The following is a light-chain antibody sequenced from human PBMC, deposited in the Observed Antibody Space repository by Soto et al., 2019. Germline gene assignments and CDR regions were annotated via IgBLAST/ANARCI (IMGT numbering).Light chain of an antibody. CDR2: VAS. CDR3: HQYCSAPYT. Sequence: EIVLTQSPGTLSLSPGERATLSCRASQSVTSSYLAWYQQKPGQAPRLLIYVASSRATGIPDMFSGSGSGTDFTLTSSRLEPEDSAVYYWHQYCSAPYTFGQGTKLEIK. J-gene: IGKJ2*01. V-gene: IGKV3-20*01. CDR1: QSVTSSY.